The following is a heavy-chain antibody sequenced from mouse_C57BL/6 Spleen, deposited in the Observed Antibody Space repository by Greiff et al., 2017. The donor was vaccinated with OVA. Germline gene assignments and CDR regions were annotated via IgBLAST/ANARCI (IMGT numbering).Heavy chain of an antibody. CDR1: GYSFTGYY. D-gene: IGHD1-1*01. J-gene: IGHJ1*03. Sequence: EVQLVESGPELVKPGASVKISCKASGYSFTGYYMNWVKQSPEKSLEWIGEINPSTGGTTYNQKFKAKATLTVDKSSSTAYMQLKSLTSEDSAVYYCARPYGSSPHWYFDVWGTGTTVTVSS. CDR2: INPSTGGT. V-gene: IGHV1-42*01. CDR3: ARPYGSSPHWYFDV.